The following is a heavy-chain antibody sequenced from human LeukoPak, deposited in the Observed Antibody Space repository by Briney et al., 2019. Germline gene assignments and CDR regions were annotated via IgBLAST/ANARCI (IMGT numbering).Heavy chain of an antibody. CDR1: GFTFSSYA. CDR2: ISGSGGST. Sequence: GGSLRLSCAASGFTFSSYAMSWVRQAPGKGLEWVSAISGSGGSTYYADSVKGRFTISRDNSKNTLYLQMNSLRAEDTAVYYCASTSSRHYDFWSGSTDYWGQGTLVTVSS. CDR3: ASTSSRHYDFWSGSTDY. D-gene: IGHD3-3*01. V-gene: IGHV3-23*01. J-gene: IGHJ4*02.